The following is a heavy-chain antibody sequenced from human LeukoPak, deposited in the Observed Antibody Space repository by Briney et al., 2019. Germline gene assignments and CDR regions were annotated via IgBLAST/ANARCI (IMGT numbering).Heavy chain of an antibody. CDR3: AKDSYSSGWYMGY. Sequence: GRSLRLSCAASGFTFSSYGMHWVRQAPGKGLEWVAVISYDGSNKYYADSVKGRFTISRDNSKNTLYLQMNSLRAEDTAVYYCAKDSYSSGWYMGYWGQGTLVTVSS. CDR2: ISYDGSNK. D-gene: IGHD6-19*01. J-gene: IGHJ4*02. CDR1: GFTFSSYG. V-gene: IGHV3-30*18.